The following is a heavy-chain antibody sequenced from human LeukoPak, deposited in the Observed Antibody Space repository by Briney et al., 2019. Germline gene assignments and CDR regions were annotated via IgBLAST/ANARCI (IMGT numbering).Heavy chain of an antibody. D-gene: IGHD6-19*01. J-gene: IGHJ4*02. CDR3: ARQVAVAGPRLDY. V-gene: IGHV4-39*01. Sequence: SETLSLTCTVSGGSISSSSYSWGWIRQPPGKGLEWIGSIYYSGSTYYNPSLKSRVTISVDTSKNQFSLKLSSVTAADTAVYYCARQVAVAGPRLDYWGQGTLVTVSS. CDR1: GGSISSSSYS. CDR2: IYYSGST.